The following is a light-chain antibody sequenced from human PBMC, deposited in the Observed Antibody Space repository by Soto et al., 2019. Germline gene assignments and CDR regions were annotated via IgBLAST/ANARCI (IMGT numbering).Light chain of an antibody. CDR3: QQYDSWPRT. J-gene: IGKJ4*01. V-gene: IGKV3-15*01. CDR2: TAS. CDR1: KSISSN. Sequence: EIVVTQCPATLAVSPGERDTLSCRAGKSISSNLAWYQQKPGQAPRLLIYTASTRATGIPARFSGSGSGTDFTLTISSLHSEDFAVYYCQQYDSWPRTFGGGTKVDI.